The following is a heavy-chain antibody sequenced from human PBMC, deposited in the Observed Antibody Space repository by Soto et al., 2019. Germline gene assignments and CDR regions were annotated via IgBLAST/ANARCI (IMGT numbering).Heavy chain of an antibody. J-gene: IGHJ4*02. V-gene: IGHV1-58*01. CDR1: GFTFTTFG. CDR3: AAFASSGGPSLGF. D-gene: IGHD6-19*01. CDR2: IMVGSGHK. Sequence: QMQLVQSGPEVKRPGTSMKVSCKASGFTFTTFGLHWVRQARGQRLEWIGWIMVGSGHKNYAQKIQDRLTITSDRDTSTSTTSRAPSRLPSDDRAVDSCAAFASSGGPSLGFWDQGTLVTVSS.